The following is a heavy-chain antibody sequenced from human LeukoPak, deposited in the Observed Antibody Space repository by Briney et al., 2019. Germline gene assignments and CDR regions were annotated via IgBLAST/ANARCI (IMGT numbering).Heavy chain of an antibody. D-gene: IGHD3-10*01. CDR1: GDSISSSSYY. Sequence: SETLSLTCTVSGDSISSSSYYWGWIRQPPGKGLEWIGSIYYSGSTYYNPSLKSRVTISVDTSKNQFSLKLSSVTAADTAVYYCASLGWFGETRWGQGTLVTVSS. CDR3: ASLGWFGETR. CDR2: IYYSGST. V-gene: IGHV4-39*07. J-gene: IGHJ4*02.